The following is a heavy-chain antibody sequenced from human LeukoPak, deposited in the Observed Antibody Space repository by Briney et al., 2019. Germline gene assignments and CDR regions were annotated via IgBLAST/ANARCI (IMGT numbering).Heavy chain of an antibody. D-gene: IGHD5-24*01. J-gene: IGHJ4*02. V-gene: IGHV3-48*01. CDR3: ARDYKYAFDN. CDR2: IGMDSGNT. CDR1: GFTFSDYS. Sequence: GGALRLSCAASGFTFSDYSMNWVRQAPGKGLEWISYIGMDSGNTNYAGSVKGRFTISGDKAKNSLYLQMNSLRVEDTAVYYCARDYKYAFDNWGQGTLVTVSS.